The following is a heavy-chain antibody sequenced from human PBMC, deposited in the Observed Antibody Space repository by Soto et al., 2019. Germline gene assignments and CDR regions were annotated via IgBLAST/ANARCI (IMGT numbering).Heavy chain of an antibody. CDR3: VGRWGEGRVDY. CDR2: IYHSGNT. V-gene: IGHV4-4*02. J-gene: IGHJ4*02. Sequence: QVQLQESGPGLVKPSGTLSLTCAVSGGSISSSNWWSWVRQPPGKGLEWIGEIYHSGNTNYNPSLKSRVTMAVHKPRNQFALKLSSVTAADTAVYDCVGRWGEGRVDYWGQGTLVTVAS. D-gene: IGHD3-10*01. CDR1: GGSISSSNW.